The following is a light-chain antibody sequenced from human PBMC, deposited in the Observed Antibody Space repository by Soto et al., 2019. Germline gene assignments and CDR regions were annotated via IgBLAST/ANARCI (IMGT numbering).Light chain of an antibody. CDR1: QSVSRN. V-gene: IGKV3-11*01. CDR2: DAS. J-gene: IGKJ4*01. CDR3: QHRSNWPA. Sequence: EIVLTQSPATMSLSPGERATLSCRTSQSVSRNLAWYQQKPGQAPRLLIYDASQRATGIAARFSGSGSGTDFPLNIRSLEPDDFALYYCQHRSNWPAFGGGTKVEIK.